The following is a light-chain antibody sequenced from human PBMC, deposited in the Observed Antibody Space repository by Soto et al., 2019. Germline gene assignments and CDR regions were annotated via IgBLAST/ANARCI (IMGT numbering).Light chain of an antibody. CDR3: SSYTGSSIRYV. CDR2: EVS. Sequence: QSALTQPASVSGSPGQSITISCTGTSNDVGGYNYVSWYQHHPGKAPKLMIYEVSDRPSGVSNRFSGSKSGNTASLTISGLQAEDEADYYCSSYTGSSIRYVFGTGTKLTVL. J-gene: IGLJ1*01. CDR1: SNDVGGYNY. V-gene: IGLV2-14*01.